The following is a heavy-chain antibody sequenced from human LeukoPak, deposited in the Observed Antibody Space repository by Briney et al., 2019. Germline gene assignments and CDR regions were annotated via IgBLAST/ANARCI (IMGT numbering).Heavy chain of an antibody. CDR2: ITWDGGST. Sequence: GGSLRLSCAASGFNFSSYEMNWVRQAPGKGLEWVSHITWDGGSTHYADSVEGRFTIYRDNRENSLYLQMNSLRPEDTALYYCAKDRAARGRGNYFYMDVWGKGTTVTVSS. V-gene: IGHV3-43D*03. D-gene: IGHD2/OR15-2a*01. CDR3: AKDRAARGRGNYFYMDV. CDR1: GFNFSSYE. J-gene: IGHJ6*03.